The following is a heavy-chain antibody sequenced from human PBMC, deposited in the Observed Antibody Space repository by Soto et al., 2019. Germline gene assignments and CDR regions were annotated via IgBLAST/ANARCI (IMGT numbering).Heavy chain of an antibody. CDR1: GYTFTGYY. D-gene: IGHD3-16*01. V-gene: IGHV1-2*04. CDR2: INPNSGGT. Sequence: ASVKVSCKASGYTFTGYYMHWVRQAPGQGLEWMGWINPNSGGTNYAQKFQGWVTMTRDTSISTAYMELSRLRSDDTAVYYCARATYGDSAIQNPFDYWGQGTLVTVSS. J-gene: IGHJ4*02. CDR3: ARATYGDSAIQNPFDY.